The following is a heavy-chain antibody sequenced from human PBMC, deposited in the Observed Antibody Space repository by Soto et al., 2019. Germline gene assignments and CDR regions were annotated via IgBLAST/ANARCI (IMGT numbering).Heavy chain of an antibody. V-gene: IGHV3-23*01. CDR2: ISGRGGST. D-gene: IGHD6-19*01. CDR1: GFTFSTDA. J-gene: IGHJ4*02. Sequence: EVPLLESGGGLVQPGVSLRLSCAASGFTFSTDAMNLLRQAPGKGLELFSAISGRGGSTYYADSVKGRFTISRDNSKNTLYLQMNSLRAEDTAVYYCAKVNGYSSGWFDYWGQGTLVTVSS. CDR3: AKVNGYSSGWFDY.